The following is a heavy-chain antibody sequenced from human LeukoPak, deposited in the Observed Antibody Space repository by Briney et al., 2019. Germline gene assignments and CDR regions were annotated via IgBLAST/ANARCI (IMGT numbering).Heavy chain of an antibody. CDR3: AKASGRGGAFDI. CDR1: GFPFSSYA. J-gene: IGHJ3*02. D-gene: IGHD6-25*01. Sequence: PGGSLRLSCAASGFPFSSYAMSWVRRAPGKGLEWVSAISGSGGSTYYADSVKGRFTISRDNSKNTLYLQMNSLRAEDTAVYYCAKASGRGGAFDIWGQGTIVTVSS. CDR2: ISGSGGST. V-gene: IGHV3-23*01.